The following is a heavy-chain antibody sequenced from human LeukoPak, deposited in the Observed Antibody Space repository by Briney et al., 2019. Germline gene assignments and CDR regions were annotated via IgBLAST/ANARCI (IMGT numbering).Heavy chain of an antibody. D-gene: IGHD4-17*01. CDR1: GGSISSHY. CDR3: ARDPTTVTKGLDI. CDR2: ISYIGST. J-gene: IGHJ3*02. V-gene: IGHV4-59*11. Sequence: SETLSLTCTVSGGSISSHYWTWIRQPPGKGLEWIGYISYIGSTNYNPSLKSRVTISVDTSKNQFSLKLSSVTAADAAVYFCARDPTTVTKGLDILGQGTMVTVSS.